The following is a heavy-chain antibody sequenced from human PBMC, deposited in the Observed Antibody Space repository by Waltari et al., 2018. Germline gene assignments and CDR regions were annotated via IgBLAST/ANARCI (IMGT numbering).Heavy chain of an antibody. CDR1: GGSFSGYY. D-gene: IGHD3-3*01. J-gene: IGHJ3*02. V-gene: IGHV4-34*01. CDR2: INHSGST. Sequence: QVQLQQWGAGLLKPSETLSLTCAVYGGSFSGYYWSWIRQTPGKGLEWIGEINHSGSTNYNPSLKSRVTISVDTSKNQFSLKLSSVTAADTAVYYCARYSNPPRFTIFGGNRPVGAFDIWGQGTMVTVSS. CDR3: ARYSNPPRFTIFGGNRPVGAFDI.